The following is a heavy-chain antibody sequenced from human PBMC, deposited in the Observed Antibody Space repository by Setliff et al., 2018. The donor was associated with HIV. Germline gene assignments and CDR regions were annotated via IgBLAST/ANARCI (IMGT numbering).Heavy chain of an antibody. CDR3: ARDLHWAFDY. V-gene: IGHV3-23*01. CDR1: GFTFSSYA. D-gene: IGHD7-27*01. CDR2: ISGSGGST. Sequence: PGGSLRLSCAASGFTFSSYAMNWVRQAPGKGLEWVSVISGSGGSTYYADSVKGRFTISRDNAKNSLYLQMNSLRAEDTAVYYCARDLHWAFDYWGQGTLVTVSS. J-gene: IGHJ4*02.